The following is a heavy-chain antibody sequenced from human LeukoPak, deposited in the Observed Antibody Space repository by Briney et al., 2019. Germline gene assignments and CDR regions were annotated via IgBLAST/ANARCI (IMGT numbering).Heavy chain of an antibody. CDR3: ARDSRSAWYGHLDH. D-gene: IGHD6-13*01. CDR2: INAYSDNM. J-gene: IGHJ4*02. CDR1: GYTFTTYG. V-gene: IGHV1-18*01. Sequence: GASVKVSCKASGYTFTTYGISWVRQAPGQGLEWMGLINAYSDNMNYAPKLQDRVTLTTDTSTSTVYMELRSLRSDDTAVYYCARDSRSAWYGHLDHWGQGTLVTVSS.